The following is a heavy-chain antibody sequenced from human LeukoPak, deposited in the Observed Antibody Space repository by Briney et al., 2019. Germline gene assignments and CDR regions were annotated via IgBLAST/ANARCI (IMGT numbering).Heavy chain of an antibody. CDR2: IIPSLDYA. J-gene: IGHJ3*01. Sequence: SVKVSCKSSGGPFSNYAINWVRQAPGQGLEWMGRIIPSLDYANYAQIRVKITADKSTATAYMELSDLRYEDTAVYYCARRTDHVDDAFDVWGQGTMVIVSS. V-gene: IGHV1-69*04. D-gene: IGHD3/OR15-3a*01. CDR3: ARRTDHVDDAFDV. CDR1: GGPFSNYA.